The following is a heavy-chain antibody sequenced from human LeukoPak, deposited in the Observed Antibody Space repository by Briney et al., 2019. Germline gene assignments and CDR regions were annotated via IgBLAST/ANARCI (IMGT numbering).Heavy chain of an antibody. CDR2: INPKSGGT. D-gene: IGHD1-14*01. J-gene: IGHJ4*02. CDR1: VYTFTHYY. V-gene: IGHV1-2*02. Sequence: ASVTVSCMASVYTFTHYYMHWVRQAPGQGLEWMGWINPKSGGTNYLQKFQGRVTMTRDTSISTAYMELSRLRSDDTAVYYCARATAENDYWGQGTLVTVSS. CDR3: ARATAENDY.